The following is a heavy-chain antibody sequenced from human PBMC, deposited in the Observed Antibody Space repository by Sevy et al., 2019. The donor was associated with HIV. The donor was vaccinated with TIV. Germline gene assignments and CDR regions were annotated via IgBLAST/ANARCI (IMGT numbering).Heavy chain of an antibody. Sequence: GGSLRLSCAASGFTFRSYAMSWVRQAPGKGLEWVAGISGSGGSTKFADSVKGRFTISRDNSKNTLYLQMNSLRAEDTAVYYCAKEYYYFDLWGRGTLVTGSS. V-gene: IGHV3-23*01. J-gene: IGHJ2*01. CDR3: AKEYYYFDL. CDR2: ISGSGGST. CDR1: GFTFRSYA. D-gene: IGHD1-26*01.